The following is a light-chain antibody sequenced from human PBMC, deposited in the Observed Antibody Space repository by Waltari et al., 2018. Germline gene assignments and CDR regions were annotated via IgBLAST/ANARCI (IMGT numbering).Light chain of an antibody. V-gene: IGKV3-11*01. Sequence: EVVLTQSPATLALSPGERATLSCRASQSVSSYLAWYQQKPGQAPRLLIYYASKRATVIPARFTGSGSGTHFTLTISSLEPEDFAVYYCQQRSKWFTFGGGTKVEIK. CDR1: QSVSSY. CDR3: QQRSKWFT. J-gene: IGKJ4*01. CDR2: YAS.